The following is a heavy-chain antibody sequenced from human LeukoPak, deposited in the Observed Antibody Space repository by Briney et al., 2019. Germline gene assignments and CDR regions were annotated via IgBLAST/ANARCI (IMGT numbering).Heavy chain of an antibody. CDR3: AKDRSYQLLSGPDY. V-gene: IGHV3-21*01. CDR2: ISSSSLYI. CDR1: GFTFNAYT. Sequence: GGSLRLSCAASGFTFNAYTMNWVRQAPGKGLEWVSSISSSSLYIYYADSVKGRFTVSRDNAKNSLYLQMNSLRAEDTAVYYCAKDRSYQLLSGPDYWGQGTLVTVSS. D-gene: IGHD2-2*01. J-gene: IGHJ4*02.